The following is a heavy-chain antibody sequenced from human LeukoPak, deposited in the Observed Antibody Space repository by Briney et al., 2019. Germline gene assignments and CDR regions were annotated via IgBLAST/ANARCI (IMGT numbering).Heavy chain of an antibody. J-gene: IGHJ4*02. CDR2: IYISGST. V-gene: IGHV4-4*07. CDR1: GGSIKGYY. Sequence: SETLSLTCTGSGGSIKGYYWGWIRQPAEKGLVCIGRIYISGSTNYNPSLKSRVTMSVDTSKNQFSLKLSSVTAADTAVYYCARAPEFSGGWLPDYWGQGTLVTVSS. D-gene: IGHD2-15*01. CDR3: ARAPEFSGGWLPDY.